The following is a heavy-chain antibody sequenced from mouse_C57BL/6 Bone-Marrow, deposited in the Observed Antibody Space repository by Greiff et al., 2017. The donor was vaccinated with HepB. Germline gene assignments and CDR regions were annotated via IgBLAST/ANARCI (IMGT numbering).Heavy chain of an antibody. J-gene: IGHJ3*01. V-gene: IGHV1-64*01. CDR3: ARETRQLSSWFAY. Sequence: QVQLQQPGAELVKPGASVKLSCKASGYTFTSYWMHWVKQSPGQGLEWIGMIHPNSGSTNYNEKFKSKATLTVDKSSSTAYMQLSSLTSEDSAVYYCARETRQLSSWFAYWGQGTLVTVSA. CDR2: IHPNSGST. CDR1: GYTFTSYW. D-gene: IGHD3-2*02.